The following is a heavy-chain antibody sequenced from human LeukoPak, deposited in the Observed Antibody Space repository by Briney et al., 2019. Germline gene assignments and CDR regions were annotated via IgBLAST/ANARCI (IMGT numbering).Heavy chain of an antibody. CDR2: ITGTGGST. V-gene: IGHV3-23*01. D-gene: IGHD6-19*01. Sequence: GASLRLSCAASGFSLSTYGVSWVRQPPGKGLEWVSGITGTGGSTYYADSVKGRFTVPRDTSKNTLYLQMNSLRAEDTAIYYCAKDHGTAVADFYYWGQGTLVTGSS. J-gene: IGHJ4*02. CDR1: GFSLSTYG. CDR3: AKDHGTAVADFYY.